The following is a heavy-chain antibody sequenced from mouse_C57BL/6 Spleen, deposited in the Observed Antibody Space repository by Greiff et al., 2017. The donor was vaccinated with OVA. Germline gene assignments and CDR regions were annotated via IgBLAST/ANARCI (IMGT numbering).Heavy chain of an antibody. CDR3: AREDYGNFGFDY. J-gene: IGHJ2*01. CDR2: INPSNGGT. V-gene: IGHV1-53*01. D-gene: IGHD2-1*01. CDR1: GYTFTSYW. Sequence: QVQLQQPGTELVKPGASVKLSCKASGYTFTSYWMHWVKQRPGQGLEWIGNINPSNGGTNYNEKFKSKATMTVDKSSSTAYMQLSSLTSEDSAVYYCAREDYGNFGFDYWGQGTTLTVSS.